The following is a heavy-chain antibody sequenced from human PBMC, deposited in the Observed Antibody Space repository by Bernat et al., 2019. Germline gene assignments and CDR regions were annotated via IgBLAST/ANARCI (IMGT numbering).Heavy chain of an antibody. Sequence: QVQLQQWGAGLLKPSETLSLTCAVYGGSLSGYYWSWIRQPPGKGLEWIGEINHSGSTNYNPSLKSRVTISVDTSKNQFSLKLSSVTAADTAVYYCARGPYCSSTSCVDYWGQGTLVTVSS. V-gene: IGHV4-34*01. CDR1: GGSLSGYY. CDR2: INHSGST. D-gene: IGHD2-2*01. CDR3: ARGPYCSSTSCVDY. J-gene: IGHJ4*02.